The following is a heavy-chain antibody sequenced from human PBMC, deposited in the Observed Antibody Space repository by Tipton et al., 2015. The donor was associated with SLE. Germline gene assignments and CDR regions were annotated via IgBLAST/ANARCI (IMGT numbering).Heavy chain of an antibody. CDR3: ARDLFVEFYRSWSDYAYYFDY. J-gene: IGHJ4*02. Sequence: TLSLTCTVDGESLSGHYWIWIRQPLGKGLEWIGDITHSGRIDYNPSLMSRVTISEATSTNQFSLTLTSVTAADTGVYYCARDLFVEFYRSWSDYAYYFDYWGQGVLITVSS. CDR1: GESLSGHY. CDR2: ITHSGRI. D-gene: IGHD3-3*01. V-gene: IGHV4-34*01.